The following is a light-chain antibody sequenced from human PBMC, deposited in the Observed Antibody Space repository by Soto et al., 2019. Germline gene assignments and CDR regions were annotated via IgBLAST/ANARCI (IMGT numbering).Light chain of an antibody. CDR3: SSYTSSSTLYV. CDR1: SSDVGGYNY. V-gene: IGLV2-14*01. CDR2: EVS. J-gene: IGLJ1*01. Sequence: QLVLTQPASVSGSPGQSITIACTGTSSDVGGYNYVSWYQQHPGKAPKLMIYEVSNRPSGVSNRFSGSKSGNTASLTISGLQREDEADYYCSSYTSSSTLYVFGTGTKVTVL.